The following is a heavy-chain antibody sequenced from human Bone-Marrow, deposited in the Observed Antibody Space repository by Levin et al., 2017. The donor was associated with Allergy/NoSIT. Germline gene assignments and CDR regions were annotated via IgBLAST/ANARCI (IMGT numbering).Heavy chain of an antibody. V-gene: IGHV4-39*07. CDR2: FYYSGST. D-gene: IGHD1-1*01. CDR3: ARREVQLWSTGFFYH. CDR1: GASISSSSYY. J-gene: IGHJ4*02. Sequence: SETLSLTCTVSGASISSSSYYWGWIRQPPGKGLEWIGSFYYSGSTYYNPSLKSRVTISVDASKNQFSLNLTSVTAADTAVYYCARREVQLWSTGFFYHWGQGTLVTVSS.